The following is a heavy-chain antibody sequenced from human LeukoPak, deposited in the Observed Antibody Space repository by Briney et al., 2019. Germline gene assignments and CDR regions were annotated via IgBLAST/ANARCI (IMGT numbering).Heavy chain of an antibody. D-gene: IGHD2-15*01. CDR1: GYTFTDYY. J-gene: IGHJ4*02. V-gene: IGHV1-2*02. CDR3: ARANFLYCSSSTCFFDY. Sequence: EASVKVSCKASGYTFTDYYMHWVRQAPGQGFEWMGWINPNDGDTNYAQKLQGRVTMTRDTSISTAHMEVSRLRSDDTAVYYCARANFLYCSSSTCFFDYWGQGTLVTVSS. CDR2: INPNDGDT.